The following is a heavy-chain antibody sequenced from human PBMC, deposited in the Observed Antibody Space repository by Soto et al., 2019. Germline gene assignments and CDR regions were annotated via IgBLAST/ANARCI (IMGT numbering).Heavy chain of an antibody. D-gene: IGHD3-10*01. J-gene: IGHJ6*02. CDR3: ARDKGGAALKGSGMDV. CDR2: IYYNGNT. V-gene: IGHV4-31*02. CDR1: GGSIGSRDYY. Sequence: QVQVQESGPGLVKPSQTLSLKCSVSGGSIGSRDYYWSWIRQHPEKGLEWIGSIYYNGNTDYNPSLRGRPTMSLDTSMNESSLKLTSVTAADTAVYYGARDKGGAALKGSGMDVWGQGTTVTVS.